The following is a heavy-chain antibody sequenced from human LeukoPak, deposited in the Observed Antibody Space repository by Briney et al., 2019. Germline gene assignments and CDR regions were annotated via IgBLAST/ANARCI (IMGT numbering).Heavy chain of an antibody. CDR1: GYTFTSYA. D-gene: IGHD4-17*01. Sequence: ASVKVSCKASGYTFTSYAMHWVRQAPGQRLEWMGWINAGNGNTKYSQKFQGRVTITRDTSASTAYMELSSLRSEDTAVYYCARDRRQTVTTYFDYWGQGTLVTVSS. J-gene: IGHJ4*02. V-gene: IGHV1-3*01. CDR3: ARDRRQTVTTYFDY. CDR2: INAGNGNT.